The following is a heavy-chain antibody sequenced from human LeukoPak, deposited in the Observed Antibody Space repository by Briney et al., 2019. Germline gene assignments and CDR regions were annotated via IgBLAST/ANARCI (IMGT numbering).Heavy chain of an antibody. J-gene: IGHJ4*02. CDR3: TRDLEY. V-gene: IGHV3-48*01. CDR2: ISSGGSVM. CDR1: GYTFSDYT. Sequence: GGSLRLSCGASGYTFSDYTMNWVRQAPGKGPEWISYISSGGSVMHYADSVKGQFTISRDNVENSLYLQMNSLRVEDTAVYYCTRDLEYWGQGVLVTVSS.